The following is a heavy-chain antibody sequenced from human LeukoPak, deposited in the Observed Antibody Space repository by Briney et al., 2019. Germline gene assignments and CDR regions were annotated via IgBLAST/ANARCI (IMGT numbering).Heavy chain of an antibody. V-gene: IGHV1-2*06. D-gene: IGHD3-3*01. CDR3: ARCSMERRFLEWNWFDP. J-gene: IGHJ5*02. CDR1: GYTFTGYY. Sequence: ASVKVSCKASGYTFTGYYMHWVRQAPGQGLEWMGRINPNSGGTNYAQKFQGRVTMTRDTSISTAYMELSRLRSEDTAVYYCARCSMERRFLEWNWFDPWGQGTLVTVSS. CDR2: INPNSGGT.